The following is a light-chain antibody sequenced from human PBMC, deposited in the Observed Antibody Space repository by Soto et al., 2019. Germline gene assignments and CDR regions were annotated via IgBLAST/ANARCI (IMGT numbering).Light chain of an antibody. CDR2: EVS. V-gene: IGLV2-14*01. CDR1: SSDVGGYNY. CDR3: SAYTTGNTLVV. J-gene: IGLJ2*01. Sequence: QSALTQPASVSGSPGQSITIYCTGTSSDVGGYNYVSWYQQHPGRDPKLIIYEVSNRPSGGSNRFSGSKSGNTASLAISALQAEDEADYYCSAYTTGNTLVVFGGGTKVNVL.